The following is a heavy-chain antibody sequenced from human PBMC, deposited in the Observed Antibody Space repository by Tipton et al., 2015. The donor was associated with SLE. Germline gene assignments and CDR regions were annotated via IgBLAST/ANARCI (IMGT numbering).Heavy chain of an antibody. J-gene: IGHJ6*03. Sequence: TLSLTCTVSGYSINNGFYWGWIRQPPGKGLEWIGIIYHSGTTYYNPSLQSRVSISVDTSKNQFSLKLSSVTAADTALYFCARGAYDFWSGYIPSGTMDVWGEGTTVTVSS. CDR2: IYHSGTT. CDR1: GYSINNGFY. V-gene: IGHV4-38-2*02. D-gene: IGHD3-3*01. CDR3: ARGAYDFWSGYIPSGTMDV.